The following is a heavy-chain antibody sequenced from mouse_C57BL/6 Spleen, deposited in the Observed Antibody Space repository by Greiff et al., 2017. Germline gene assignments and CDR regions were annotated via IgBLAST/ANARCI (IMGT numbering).Heavy chain of an antibody. D-gene: IGHD2-3*01. V-gene: IGHV5-9*01. J-gene: IGHJ3*01. CDR1: GFTFSSYT. CDR2: ISGGGGNT. CDR3: ARDGYSPSPFAY. Sequence: VQLKESGGGLVKPGGSLKLSCAASGFTFSSYTMSWVRQTPVKRLEWVATISGGGGNTYYPDSVKGRFTISRDNAKNTLYLQMSTLRTEDTALYYCARDGYSPSPFAYWGQGTLVTVSA.